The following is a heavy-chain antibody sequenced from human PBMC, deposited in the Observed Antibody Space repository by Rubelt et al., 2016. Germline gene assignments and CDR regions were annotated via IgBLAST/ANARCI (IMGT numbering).Heavy chain of an antibody. D-gene: IGHD6-19*01. CDR2: ISGSGLTT. Sequence: GKGLEWVSDISGSGLTTYYADSVKGRFTISRDNSKNTLYLQMNSLRDEDTAVYYCAKDGGPSSGRWYFDLWGRGTLVTVSS. V-gene: IGHV3-23*01. CDR3: AKDGGPSSGRWYFDL. J-gene: IGHJ2*01.